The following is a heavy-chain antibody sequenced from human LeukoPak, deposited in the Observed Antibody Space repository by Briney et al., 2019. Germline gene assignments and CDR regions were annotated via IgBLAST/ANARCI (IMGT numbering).Heavy chain of an antibody. CDR1: GFAFSTYA. CDR3: AKGFPMVRASVDY. V-gene: IGHV3-30*18. D-gene: IGHD3-10*01. J-gene: IGHJ4*02. CDR2: TSKDAGYK. Sequence: PGRSLRLSCTASGFAFSTYAMHWVRQAPGKGLEWVAGTSKDAGYKYYADSAKGRFTISRDNSKNTLYLQMNSLRNEDTAVYYCAKGFPMVRASVDYWGRGTLVTVSS.